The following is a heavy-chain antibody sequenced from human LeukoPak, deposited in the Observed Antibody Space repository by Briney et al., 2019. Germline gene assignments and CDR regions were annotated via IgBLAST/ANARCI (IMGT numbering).Heavy chain of an antibody. J-gene: IGHJ6*02. V-gene: IGHV1-8*01. CDR3: ARTHSSGWYSVFYYYYGMDV. Sequence: ASVKVSCKASGYTFTSYDINWVRQATGQGLEWMGWMNPNSGNTGYAQKFQGRVTMTRNTSISTAYMELSSRRSEDTAVYYCARTHSSGWYSVFYYYYGMDVWGQGTTVTVSS. CDR2: MNPNSGNT. CDR1: GYTFTSYD. D-gene: IGHD6-19*01.